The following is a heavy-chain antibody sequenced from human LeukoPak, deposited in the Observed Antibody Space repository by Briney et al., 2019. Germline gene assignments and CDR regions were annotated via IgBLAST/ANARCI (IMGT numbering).Heavy chain of an antibody. D-gene: IGHD6-6*01. Sequence: SGPTLLKPTQTLTLTCTFSGFSLSTSGMGVGWVRQPPGKALEWLALIYWDDDKRYTPSLKSRLTITKDSSKNQVVLTMSNMDPLDTATYYCAHMNAFYSSSSYSLWGQGTLVAVSS. CDR3: AHMNAFYSSSSYSL. CDR2: IYWDDDK. J-gene: IGHJ4*02. V-gene: IGHV2-5*02. CDR1: GFSLSTSGMG.